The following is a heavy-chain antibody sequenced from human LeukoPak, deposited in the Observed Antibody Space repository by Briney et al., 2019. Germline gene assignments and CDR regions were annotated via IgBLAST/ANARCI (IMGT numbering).Heavy chain of an antibody. V-gene: IGHV4-59*04. D-gene: IGHD3-3*01. CDR3: ARITDRTIFGEIMHGFDI. CDR1: GGSFSNYI. CDR2: IYYNGRT. Sequence: SETLSLTCGVSGGSFSNYIWSWVRQPPGKGLEWIGNIYYNGRTYYSPSLKSRGTISVDTSNNQFSLKLSSVTAADTAVYYCARITDRTIFGEIMHGFDIWGQGTPVTVSS. J-gene: IGHJ3*02.